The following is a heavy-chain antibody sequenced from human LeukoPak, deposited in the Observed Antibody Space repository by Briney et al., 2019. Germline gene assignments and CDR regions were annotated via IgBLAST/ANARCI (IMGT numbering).Heavy chain of an antibody. CDR1: GFTFSSYS. D-gene: IGHD3-3*01. CDR3: ARGGGSYDFWSGYDY. CDR2: ISSSSSYI. J-gene: IGHJ4*02. Sequence: GGSLRLSCAVSGFTFSSYSMNWVRQAPGKGLEWVSSISSSSSYIYYADSVKGRFTISRDNAKNSLYLQMNSLRAEDTAVYYCARGGGSYDFWSGYDYWGQGTLVTVSS. V-gene: IGHV3-21*01.